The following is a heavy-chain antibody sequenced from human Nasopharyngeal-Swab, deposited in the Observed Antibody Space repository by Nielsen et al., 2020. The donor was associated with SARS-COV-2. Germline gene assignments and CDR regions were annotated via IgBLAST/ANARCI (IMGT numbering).Heavy chain of an antibody. V-gene: IGHV3-7*04. CDR3: ARDHISITMIVVVIPDAFDI. J-gene: IGHJ3*02. D-gene: IGHD3-22*01. CDR1: GITFSTYW. CDR2: IKQDGSDK. Sequence: GESLKISCAASGITFSTYWMSWVRQAPGKGLEWVANIKQDGSDKYYVDSVKGRFTISRDNAKNSLYLQMNSLRAEDTAVYYCARDHISITMIVVVIPDAFDIWGQGTMVTVSS.